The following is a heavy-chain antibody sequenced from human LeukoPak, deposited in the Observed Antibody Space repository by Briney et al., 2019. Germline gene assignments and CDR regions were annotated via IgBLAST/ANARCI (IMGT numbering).Heavy chain of an antibody. V-gene: IGHV4-38-2*02. Sequence: SETLSLTCTVSGYSISSGYYWGWIRQPPGKGLEWIGEINHSGSTNYNPSLKSRVTISVDTSRKQFFLRLSSVTAADTAMYYCAGARRDYGRSFDYWGQGTLVTVSS. CDR2: INHSGST. D-gene: IGHD4-17*01. CDR3: AGARRDYGRSFDY. J-gene: IGHJ4*02. CDR1: GYSISSGYY.